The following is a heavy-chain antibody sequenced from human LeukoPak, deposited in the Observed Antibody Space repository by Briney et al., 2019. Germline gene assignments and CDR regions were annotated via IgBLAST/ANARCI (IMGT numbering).Heavy chain of an antibody. CDR2: ISYDGSNK. V-gene: IGHV3-30-3*01. J-gene: IGHJ4*02. CDR1: GFTFSNYA. D-gene: IGHD2-2*01. CDR3: ARTLVPAGMDY. Sequence: GGSLRLSCAASGFTFSNYAMHWVCQAPGKGLEWVAIISYDGSNKYYADSVKGRFTISRDNSKNTLYLQMNSLRAEDTAVYYCARTLVPAGMDYWGQGTLVTVSS.